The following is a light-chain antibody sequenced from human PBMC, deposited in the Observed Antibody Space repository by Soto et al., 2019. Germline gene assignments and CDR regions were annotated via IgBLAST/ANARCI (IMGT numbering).Light chain of an antibody. Sequence: SYELTQPPSVSVSPGQTARITCSGDALPKQYAYWYQQKPGQAPVVVIYKDNERPSGIPERFSGSTSGTTVTLTISGVQAEDEADYFCQSSDSSGRYPYVFGTGTSSPS. CDR3: QSSDSSGRYPYV. J-gene: IGLJ1*01. CDR1: ALPKQY. CDR2: KDN. V-gene: IGLV3-25*02.